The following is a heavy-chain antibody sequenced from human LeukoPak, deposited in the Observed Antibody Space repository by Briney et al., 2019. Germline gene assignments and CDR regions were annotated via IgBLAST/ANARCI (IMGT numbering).Heavy chain of an antibody. V-gene: IGHV5-51*01. D-gene: IGHD6-6*01. Sequence: GESLNISWKGSGYIFTSYWIGWVRQMPGKGLEWMGIIYPGDSDTRYSPSFQGQVTISADKSISTAYLKWSSLKASDTAMYYCARHGKYGGQLARGGWFDPWGQGTLVTVSS. CDR3: ARHGKYGGQLARGGWFDP. CDR1: GYIFTSYW. J-gene: IGHJ5*02. CDR2: IYPGDSDT.